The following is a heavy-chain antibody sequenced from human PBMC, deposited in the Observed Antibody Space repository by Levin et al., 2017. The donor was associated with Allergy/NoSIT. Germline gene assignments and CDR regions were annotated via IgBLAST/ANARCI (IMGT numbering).Heavy chain of an antibody. CDR1: GGSISSSNW. CDR2: IYHSGRT. J-gene: IGHJ5*02. D-gene: IGHD3-16*01. Sequence: RSQTLSLTCAVSGGSISSSNWWSWVRQPPVKGLEWIGEIYHSGRTNYNPSLKSRVTISVDKSKNQFSLKLSSVTAADTAVYYCARNGHYGNWFDPWGQGTLVTVSS. V-gene: IGHV4-4*02. CDR3: ARNGHYGNWFDP.